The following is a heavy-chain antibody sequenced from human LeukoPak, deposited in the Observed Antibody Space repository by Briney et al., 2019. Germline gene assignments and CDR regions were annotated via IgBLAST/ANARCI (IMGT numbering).Heavy chain of an antibody. CDR2: IYSGGST. V-gene: IGHV3-53*05. CDR1: GFTVSSNY. D-gene: IGHD5-12*01. CDR3: ARVGFSGYDS. J-gene: IGHJ5*02. Sequence: GGSLRLSCAASGFTVSSNYMSWVRQAPGKGLEWVSVIYSGGSTYYANSVKGRFTISRDNSKNTLYLQMGSLRSEDMAVYYCARVGFSGYDSWGQGTLVTVSS.